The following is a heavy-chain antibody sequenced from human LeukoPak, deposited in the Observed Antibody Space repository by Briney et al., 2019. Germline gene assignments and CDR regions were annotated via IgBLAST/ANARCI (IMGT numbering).Heavy chain of an antibody. D-gene: IGHD6-13*01. CDR2: ICPGDSDT. J-gene: IGHJ4*02. CDR1: GYSFTSYW. CDR3: ARLTRWNSREDY. V-gene: IGHV5-51*01. Sequence: GGSLQISCKGSGYSFTSYWIGWGRQLPGKGLEWMGIICPGDSDTRYSPSFQGQVTISADKSISTAYLQWSSLKASDTAMYYCARLTRWNSREDYWGQGTLVTVSS.